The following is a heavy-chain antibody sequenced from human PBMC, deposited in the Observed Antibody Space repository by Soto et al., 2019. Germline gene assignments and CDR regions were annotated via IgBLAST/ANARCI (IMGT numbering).Heavy chain of an antibody. V-gene: IGHV4-59*01. D-gene: IGHD2-8*01. CDR3: ARVIDCTNGVCYRPYNWFDP. Sequence: PSETLSLTCTVSGGSISSYYWSWIRQPPGKGLEWIGYIYYSGSTNYNPSLKSRVTISVDTSKNQFSLKLSSVTAADTAVYYCARVIDCTNGVCYRPYNWFDPWGQGTLVTVSS. CDR1: GGSISSYY. J-gene: IGHJ5*02. CDR2: IYYSGST.